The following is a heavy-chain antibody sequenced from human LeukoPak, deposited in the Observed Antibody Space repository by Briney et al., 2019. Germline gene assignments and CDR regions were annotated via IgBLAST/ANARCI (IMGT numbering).Heavy chain of an antibody. CDR3: ARDSSDIRSLIAH. Sequence: GASVKVSCTASGYTFTSYGISWVRQAPGQGLEWMGWISAYNGNTNYAQKLQGRVTMTTDTSTSTAYMELSSLRSEDTAVYYCARDSSDIRSLIAHWGQGTLVTVSS. CDR2: ISAYNGNT. V-gene: IGHV1-18*01. J-gene: IGHJ1*01. D-gene: IGHD2-15*01. CDR1: GYTFTSYG.